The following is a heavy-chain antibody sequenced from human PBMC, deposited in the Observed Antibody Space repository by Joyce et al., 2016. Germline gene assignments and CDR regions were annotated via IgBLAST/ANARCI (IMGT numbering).Heavy chain of an antibody. Sequence: VQLQEWGAGLLKPSETLSLTCAVYGGSLSGYYWSWIRQAPGMGRERIGEVNDRGRSNYNPSLKSRATTSMDTSKNQFSLRLTTVTAADTAVYFCARARRGIILARGEMGEYLQHWGRGTVVIVSS. D-gene: IGHD3-10*01. V-gene: IGHV4-34*01. CDR1: GGSLSGYY. CDR2: VNDRGRS. CDR3: ARARRGIILARGEMGEYLQH. J-gene: IGHJ1*01.